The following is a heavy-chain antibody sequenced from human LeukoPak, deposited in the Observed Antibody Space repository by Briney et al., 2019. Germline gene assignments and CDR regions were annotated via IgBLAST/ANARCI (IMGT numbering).Heavy chain of an antibody. CDR1: GGSISSYY. CDR3: ARDSRNNWYFDC. J-gene: IGHJ4*02. D-gene: IGHD1-1*01. Sequence: PTETLSLTCTVSGGSISSYYWSWIRQPPGKGLEWIGFIYYSGTTNYNPSLKSRVTISVDTSKNQFSLKLSSVTAADTAVYYCARDSRNNWYFDCWGQGTLVTASS. V-gene: IGHV4-59*01. CDR2: IYYSGTT.